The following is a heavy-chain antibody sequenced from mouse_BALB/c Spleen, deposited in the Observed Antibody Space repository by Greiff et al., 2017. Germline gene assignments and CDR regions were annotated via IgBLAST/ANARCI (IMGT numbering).Heavy chain of an antibody. Sequence: EVQRVESGGGLVKPGGSLKLSCAASGFTFSDYYMYWVRQTPEKRLEWVATISDGGSYTYYPDSVKGRFTISRDNAKNNLYLQMSSLKSEDTAMYYCASGPGAMDYWGQGTSGTVSS. J-gene: IGHJ4*01. CDR2: ISDGGSYT. V-gene: IGHV5-4*02. CDR3: ASGPGAMDY. CDR1: GFTFSDYY.